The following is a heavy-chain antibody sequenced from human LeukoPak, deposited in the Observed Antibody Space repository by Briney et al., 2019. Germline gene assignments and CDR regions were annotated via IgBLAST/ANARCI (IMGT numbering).Heavy chain of an antibody. CDR3: AGRLWSVTDY. CDR1: GYTFTGYY. D-gene: IGHD4/OR15-4a*01. Sequence: GATVKVSCKASGYTFTGYYMHWGRQAPGPGLESMGRIIPNSGGTNYAQKFQGRVTRTRDTSISTAYMELSRLRSDDTAVYYCAGRLWSVTDYWGQGTLVTISS. V-gene: IGHV1-2*06. CDR2: IIPNSGGT. J-gene: IGHJ4*02.